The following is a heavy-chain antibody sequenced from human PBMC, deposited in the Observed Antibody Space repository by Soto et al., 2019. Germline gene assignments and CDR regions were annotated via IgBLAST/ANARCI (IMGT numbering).Heavy chain of an antibody. J-gene: IGHJ4*02. V-gene: IGHV4-34*01. CDR2: INHSGST. Sequence: TSETLSLTCAVYGGSFSGYYWSWIRQPPGKGLEWIGEINHSGSTNYNPSLKGRVTISVDTSKNQFSLKLSSVTAADTAVYYCARVRSDSGYDVDYWGQGTLVTVSS. CDR1: GGSFSGYY. D-gene: IGHD5-12*01. CDR3: ARVRSDSGYDVDY.